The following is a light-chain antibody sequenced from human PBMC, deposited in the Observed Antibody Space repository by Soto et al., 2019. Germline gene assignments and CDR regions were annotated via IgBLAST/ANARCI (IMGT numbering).Light chain of an antibody. CDR1: QSVSDN. CDR2: GAS. V-gene: IGKV3-20*01. Sequence: IGMTKSKDTLSVSPGERATLSCRASQSVSDNFAWYQQKPGQAPRLLISGASTRATGIPDRFSGGGSGTDFTLTISRLEPEDFAVYYCQQCGSSPWTFGQGTKVDIK. CDR3: QQCGSSPWT. J-gene: IGKJ1*01.